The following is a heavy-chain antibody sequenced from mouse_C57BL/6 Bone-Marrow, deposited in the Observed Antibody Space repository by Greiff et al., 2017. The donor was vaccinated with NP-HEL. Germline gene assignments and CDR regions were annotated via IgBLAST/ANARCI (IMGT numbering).Heavy chain of an antibody. D-gene: IGHD3-2*02. CDR3: TRETAQATRFSD. Sequence: LVESGAELVRPGASVTLSCKASGYTFTDYEMHWVKQTPVHGLEWIGAIDPETGGTAYNQKFKGKAILTADKSSSTAYMELRSLTSEDSAVYSCTRETAQATRFSDWGQGTLVTFSA. V-gene: IGHV1-15*01. CDR2: IDPETGGT. CDR1: GYTFTDYE. J-gene: IGHJ3*01.